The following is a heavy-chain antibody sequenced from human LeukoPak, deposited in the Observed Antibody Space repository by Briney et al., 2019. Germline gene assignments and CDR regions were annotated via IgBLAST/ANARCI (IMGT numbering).Heavy chain of an antibody. Sequence: PSETLSLTCTVSGGSISSYYWSWIRQPPGKGLEWIGYIYYTGSTNYNPSLKSRVPISVDTSKTQFSLKLSSVTAADTAVYYCARGALISYSYGPFDYWGQGTLVTVSS. D-gene: IGHD5-18*01. CDR2: IYYTGST. V-gene: IGHV4-59*01. CDR1: GGSISSYY. CDR3: ARGALISYSYGPFDY. J-gene: IGHJ4*02.